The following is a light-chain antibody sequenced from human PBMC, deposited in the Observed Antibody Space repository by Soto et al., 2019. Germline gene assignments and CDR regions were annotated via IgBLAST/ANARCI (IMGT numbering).Light chain of an antibody. J-gene: IGKJ4*01. Sequence: EIVLTQSPATLSLSPGERATLSCRASQSVSSNLAWYQQKVGQAPRLLIYDASKRHTGIPARFSGSGSGTDFTLTVSSLEPEDFATYYCLQDYTYPLTFGGGTKVDI. CDR2: DAS. CDR3: LQDYTYPLT. V-gene: IGKV3-11*01. CDR1: QSVSSN.